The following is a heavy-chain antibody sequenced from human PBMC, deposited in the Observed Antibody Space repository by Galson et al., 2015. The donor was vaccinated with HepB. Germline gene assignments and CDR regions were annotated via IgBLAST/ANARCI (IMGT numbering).Heavy chain of an antibody. Sequence: SLRLSCAASGFTFSSYGMHWVRQAPGKGLEWVAVISYDGSNKYYADSVKGRFTISRDNSKNTLYLQMNSLRAEDTAVYYCAKVEGQYQLLAPWYYYGMDVWGQGTTVTVSS. V-gene: IGHV3-30*18. J-gene: IGHJ6*02. CDR2: ISYDGSNK. CDR3: AKVEGQYQLLAPWYYYGMDV. CDR1: GFTFSSYG. D-gene: IGHD2-2*01.